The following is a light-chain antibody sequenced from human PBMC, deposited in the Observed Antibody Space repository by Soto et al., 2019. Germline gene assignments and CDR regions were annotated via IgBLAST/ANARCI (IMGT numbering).Light chain of an antibody. J-gene: IGKJ5*01. CDR2: GAS. Sequence: ELVLTQSPGTLSLSPWERATLSCRASQSVSTNLAWYQQKPGQAPRLLIYGASTRATGIPARFSGSGSGTEFTLTISSLQSGDFAVYYCQQYADWPRTFGQGTRLEIK. V-gene: IGKV3-15*01. CDR1: QSVSTN. CDR3: QQYADWPRT.